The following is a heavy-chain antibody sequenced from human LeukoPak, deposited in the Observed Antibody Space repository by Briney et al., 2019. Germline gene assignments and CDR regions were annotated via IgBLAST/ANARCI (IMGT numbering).Heavy chain of an antibody. D-gene: IGHD4-17*01. V-gene: IGHV3-33*06. CDR2: LWYDGSNK. CDR1: GFTFSNYG. J-gene: IGHJ4*02. Sequence: PGGSLRLSCAASGFTFSNYGMYWVRQAPGKGLEWVATLWYDGSNKYYADSVKGRFTISRDNSKNTLYLQMHSLRAEDTAIYYCAKNTVAMTTVTTYFDYWGQGTLVTVSS. CDR3: AKNTVAMTTVTTYFDY.